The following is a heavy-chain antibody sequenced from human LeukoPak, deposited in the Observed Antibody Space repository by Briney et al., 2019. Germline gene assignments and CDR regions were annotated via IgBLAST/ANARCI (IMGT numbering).Heavy chain of an antibody. J-gene: IGHJ2*01. CDR1: GFTFSSFS. D-gene: IGHD6-13*01. V-gene: IGHV3-21*01. Sequence: PGGSLRLSCAASGFTFSSFSMSWIRQAPGRGLEWVSSISSGGDSYIYYADSVEGRFTISRDNAKDLLYLQMNSLRAEDTAVYYCARGYGTSWYHFWYFDLWGRGTLVTVSS. CDR3: ARGYGTSWYHFWYFDL. CDR2: ISSGGDSYI.